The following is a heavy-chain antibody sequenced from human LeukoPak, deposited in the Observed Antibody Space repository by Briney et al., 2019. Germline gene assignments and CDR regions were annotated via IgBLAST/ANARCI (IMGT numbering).Heavy chain of an antibody. J-gene: IGHJ4*02. Sequence: GSSVKVSCKASGGTFSSYAISWVRQAPGQGLEWMGGIIPIFGTANYAQKFQGRVTMTRNTSISTAYMELSSLRSEDTAVYYCARVEQRGGYFDYWGQGTLVTVSS. CDR1: GGTFSSYA. V-gene: IGHV1-69*05. CDR2: IIPIFGTA. D-gene: IGHD6-25*01. CDR3: ARVEQRGGYFDY.